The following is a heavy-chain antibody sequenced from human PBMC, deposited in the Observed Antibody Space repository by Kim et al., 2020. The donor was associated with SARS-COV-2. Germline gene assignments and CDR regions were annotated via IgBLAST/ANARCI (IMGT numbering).Heavy chain of an antibody. Sequence: GGSLRLSCAASGFTFSSYAMHWVRQAPGKGLEWVAVIWYDGSNRYYADSVKGRFTISRDNSKNTLYLQMNSLRAEDTAVYYCAKAPLNLWSGYYSLLYWGQGTLVTVSS. V-gene: IGHV3-33*06. D-gene: IGHD3-3*01. CDR1: GFTFSSYA. CDR2: IWYDGSNR. CDR3: AKAPLNLWSGYYSLLY. J-gene: IGHJ4*02.